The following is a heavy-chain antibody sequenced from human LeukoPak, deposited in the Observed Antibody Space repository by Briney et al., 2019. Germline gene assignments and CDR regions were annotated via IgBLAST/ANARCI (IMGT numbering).Heavy chain of an antibody. V-gene: IGHV3-30*18. Sequence: GGSLRLSCAASGFSFSDYNMHWVRQAPGKGLEWMAVISYHGINEYYADSVKGRFTISRDNSKSTLHLQMNSLRAEDTAVYYCAKVRWDNSGWYYLDTWGQGTLLTVSS. CDR3: AKVRWDNSGWYYLDT. CDR1: GFSFSDYN. CDR2: ISYHGINE. J-gene: IGHJ4*02. D-gene: IGHD6-19*01.